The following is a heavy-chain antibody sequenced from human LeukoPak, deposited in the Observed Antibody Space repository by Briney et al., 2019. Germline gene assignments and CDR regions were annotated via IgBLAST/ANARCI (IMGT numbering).Heavy chain of an antibody. CDR2: IFYAGST. D-gene: IGHD4-17*01. CDR1: GGSIRSYY. V-gene: IGHV4-59*12. CDR3: ARDYGDYPHDTFDI. J-gene: IGHJ3*02. Sequence: PSETLSLTCTVSGGSIRSYYWSWIRQPPGKGLEWIGYIFYAGSTTYNPSLKSRVTISIDTSKNQFSLKLNSVTAADTAAYYCARDYGDYPHDTFDIWGQGTMVTVSS.